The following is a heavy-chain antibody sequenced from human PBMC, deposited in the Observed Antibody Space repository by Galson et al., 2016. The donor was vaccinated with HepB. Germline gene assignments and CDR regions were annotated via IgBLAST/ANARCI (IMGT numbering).Heavy chain of an antibody. CDR2: IWYDGSNK. CDR1: GFTFSSYG. V-gene: IGHV3-33*06. CDR3: VKGEYGQRFLEWLAPFDY. J-gene: IGHJ4*02. Sequence: SLRLSCAASGFTFSSYGMHWVRQAPGKGLEWVAIIWYDGSNKYYADSVKGRFTISRDNSKSILYLQMNSLRVEDTAVYYCVKGEYGQRFLEWLAPFDYCGQGARVTVSS. D-gene: IGHD3-3*01.